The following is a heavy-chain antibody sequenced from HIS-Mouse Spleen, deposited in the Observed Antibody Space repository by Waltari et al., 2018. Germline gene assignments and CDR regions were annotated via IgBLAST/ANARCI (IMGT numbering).Heavy chain of an antibody. D-gene: IGHD6-13*01. CDR1: GGSISSSSYY. J-gene: IGHJ2*01. CDR3: AREIPYSSSWYDWYFDL. CDR2: IYYSGGT. V-gene: IGHV4-39*07. Sequence: QLQLQESGPGLVKPSETLSLTCTVSGGSISSSSYYWGWIRQPPGKGLEWIGSIYYSGGTYSNPSFKSRVTISVETSKNQFSLKLSAVTAADTAVYYCAREIPYSSSWYDWYFDLWGRGTLVTVSS.